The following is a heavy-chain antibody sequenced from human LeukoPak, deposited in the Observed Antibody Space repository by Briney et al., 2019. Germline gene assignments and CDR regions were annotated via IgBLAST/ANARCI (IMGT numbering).Heavy chain of an antibody. D-gene: IGHD3-9*01. Sequence: PSETLSLTCAVSGGSISSSNWWSWVRQPPGKGLEWIGEIYHSGSTNYNPSLKSRVTISVDKSKNQFSLKLSSVTAADTAVYYCARVSTILRYPALAAFDIWGQGTMVTVSS. CDR3: ARVSTILRYPALAAFDI. CDR1: GGSISSSNW. J-gene: IGHJ3*02. CDR2: IYHSGST. V-gene: IGHV4-4*02.